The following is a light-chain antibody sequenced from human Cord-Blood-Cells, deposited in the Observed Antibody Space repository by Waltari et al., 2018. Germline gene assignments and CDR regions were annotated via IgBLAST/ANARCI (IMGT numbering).Light chain of an antibody. Sequence: EILMTQSPATLSLSPGERATLSCRARQSVSSNLAWYQQKPVQAPRLLIYGASTRATGIPARFSGSGSGTEFTLTISSLQSEDFAVYYCQQYNNWPLTFGGGTKVEIK. CDR2: GAS. CDR3: QQYNNWPLT. V-gene: IGKV3-15*01. CDR1: QSVSSN. J-gene: IGKJ4*01.